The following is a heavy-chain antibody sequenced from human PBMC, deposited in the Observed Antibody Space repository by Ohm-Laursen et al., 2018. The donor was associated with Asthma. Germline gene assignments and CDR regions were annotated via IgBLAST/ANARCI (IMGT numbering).Heavy chain of an antibody. J-gene: IGHJ4*02. Sequence: SLRLSCAASGFTFSSYWMHWVRQAPGKRLVWVSRINSDGSSTSYADSVKGRFTISRDNAKNTLYLQMNSLRAEDTAVYYCARELRDFDWLTFDYWGQGTLVTVSS. D-gene: IGHD3-9*01. CDR2: INSDGSST. CDR3: ARELRDFDWLTFDY. V-gene: IGHV3-74*01. CDR1: GFTFSSYW.